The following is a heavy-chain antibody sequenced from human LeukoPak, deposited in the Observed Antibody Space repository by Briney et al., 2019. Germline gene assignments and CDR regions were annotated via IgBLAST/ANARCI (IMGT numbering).Heavy chain of an antibody. CDR3: AKGLWSGYYSVVAPFDP. J-gene: IGHJ5*02. CDR2: ISWNSGSI. D-gene: IGHD3-3*01. V-gene: IGHV3-9*01. Sequence: GRSLRLSCAASGFTFDDYAMHWVRQAPGKGLEWVSGISWNSGSIGYADSVKGRFTISRDNAKNSLYLQMNSLRAEDTALYYCAKGLWSGYYSVVAPFDPWGQGTLVTVSS. CDR1: GFTFDDYA.